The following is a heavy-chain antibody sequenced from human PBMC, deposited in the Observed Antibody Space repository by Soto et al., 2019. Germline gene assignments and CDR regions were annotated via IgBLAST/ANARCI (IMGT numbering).Heavy chain of an antibody. D-gene: IGHD1-1*01. J-gene: IGHJ4*01. CDR1: GFTFSRYS. CDR2: DRGSGSYI. CDR3: TRGQDGYNSIDY. Sequence: PGGSLRLSCAASGFTFSRYSMNWVRQAPGKGQGWLSSDRGSGSYIYYVDSMNGRITISRDYAQNSLYLQMNSLRAEDTAVYYCTRGQDGYNSIDYWGHGTLVTVS. V-gene: IGHV3-21*01.